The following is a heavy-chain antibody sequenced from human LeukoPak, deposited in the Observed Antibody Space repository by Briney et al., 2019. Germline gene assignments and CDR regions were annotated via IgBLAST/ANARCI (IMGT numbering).Heavy chain of an antibody. D-gene: IGHD6-19*01. V-gene: IGHV4-59*01. CDR2: IYYSGST. CDR1: GGSISSYY. CDR3: ARGGIAVAAPFDY. J-gene: IGHJ4*02. Sequence: SETLSLTCTVSGGSISSYYWSWIRQPPGKGLEWIGYIYYSGSTNYNPSLKSRATISVDTSKNQFSLKLSSVTAADTAVYYCARGGIAVAAPFDYWGQGTLVTVSS.